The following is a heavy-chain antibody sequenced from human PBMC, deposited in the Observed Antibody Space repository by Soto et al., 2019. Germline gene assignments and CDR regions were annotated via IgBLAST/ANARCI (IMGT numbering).Heavy chain of an antibody. CDR1: GFRFSDYG. Sequence: EVQLEEAGGGLVHLGGSLTLSCAASGFRFSDYGMDWVRQIPGKGPEWVSYISSNSRTTSYANSVKGRFTISRDNARNSLYLQMTSLRDEDTAVYYCARGGAARPDYWGQGTLVTVSS. CDR2: ISSNSRTT. V-gene: IGHV3-48*02. J-gene: IGHJ4*02. CDR3: ARGGAARPDY. D-gene: IGHD6-6*01.